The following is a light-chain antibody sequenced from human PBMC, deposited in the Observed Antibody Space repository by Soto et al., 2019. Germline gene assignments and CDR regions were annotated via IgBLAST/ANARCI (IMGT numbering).Light chain of an antibody. Sequence: QSVLTQPPSVSGAPGQRVTISCTGSSSNIGSGYDVYWYQQLPGTAPKLLIYANNNRPSGVPDRSSGSKSGTSASLAITGLQAEDEADYYCQSYDSRLSGYVFATGTKLTVL. J-gene: IGLJ1*01. CDR3: QSYDSRLSGYV. CDR1: SSNIGSGYD. CDR2: ANN. V-gene: IGLV1-40*01.